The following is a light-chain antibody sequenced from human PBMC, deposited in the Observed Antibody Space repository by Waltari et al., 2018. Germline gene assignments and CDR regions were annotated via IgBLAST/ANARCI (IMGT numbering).Light chain of an antibody. V-gene: IGLV4-69*01. CDR1: SGHSSNV. J-gene: IGLJ3*02. CDR2: VNSDGSH. Sequence: QLVLTQSPSASASLGASVRLTCPLSSGHSSNVIAWHQQQPEKGPRYLMRVNSDGSHSKGDEIPDRFSGSSSGAERYLTISSLQSEDEADYYCQTGGHGTWVLGGGTKLTVL. CDR3: QTGGHGTWV.